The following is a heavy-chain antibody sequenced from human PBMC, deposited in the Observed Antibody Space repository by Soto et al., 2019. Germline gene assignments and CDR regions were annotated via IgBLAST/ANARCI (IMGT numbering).Heavy chain of an antibody. D-gene: IGHD6-19*01. CDR3: AGERSGWSLDY. V-gene: IGHV4-31*02. CDR1: GTSINSGGHS. Sequence: QVQLQESGPGLVKPSQTLSLKCTVSGTSINSGGHSWSWIRQPPGKGLEWIGYILNSGSTYYNPSRESRATISVDTSHNQLSLKLDSVTAADTAVYFCAGERSGWSLDYWGQGTLVTVSS. CDR2: ILNSGST. J-gene: IGHJ4*02.